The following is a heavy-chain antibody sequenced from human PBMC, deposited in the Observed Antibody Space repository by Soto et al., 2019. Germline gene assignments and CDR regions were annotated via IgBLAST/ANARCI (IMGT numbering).Heavy chain of an antibody. Sequence: GGSLRLSCAASGFTFSSYGMHWVRQAPGKGLEWVAVISYDGSNKYYADSVKGRFTISRDNSKNTLYLQMNSLRAEDTAVYYCAKDQGGQYQLLTYYYYGMDVWGQGTTVTVSS. CDR3: AKDQGGQYQLLTYYYYGMDV. J-gene: IGHJ6*02. CDR2: ISYDGSNK. D-gene: IGHD2-2*01. V-gene: IGHV3-30*18. CDR1: GFTFSSYG.